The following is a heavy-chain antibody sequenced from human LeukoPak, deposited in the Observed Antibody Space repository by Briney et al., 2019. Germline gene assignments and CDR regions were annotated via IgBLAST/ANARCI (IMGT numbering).Heavy chain of an antibody. CDR2: IYTSGST. CDR3: ARDSSTTMVRGVIPWFDP. J-gene: IGHJ5*02. Sequence: PSETLSLTCTVSGGSISNYYWSWIRQPAGKGLEWIGRIYTSGSTNYNPSLKSRVTMSVDTSKNQFSLKLSSVTAADTAVYYCARDSSTTMVRGVIPWFDPWGQGTLVTVSS. CDR1: GGSISNYY. D-gene: IGHD3-10*01. V-gene: IGHV4-4*07.